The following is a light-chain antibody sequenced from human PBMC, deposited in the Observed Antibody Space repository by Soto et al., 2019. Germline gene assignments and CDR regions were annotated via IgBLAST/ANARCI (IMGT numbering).Light chain of an antibody. J-gene: IGLJ3*02. CDR1: SSNIGSNY. V-gene: IGLV1-47*01. CDR3: AAWDDSLSGGV. CDR2: TNN. Sequence: QSVLTQPPSASGTPGQRVTISCYGSSSNIGSNYVYWYQQLPGTAPKLLIYTNNQRPSGVPDLFSGSKSCTSASLAISGRRSEDEADYYCAAWDDSLSGGVFGGGTKLTVL.